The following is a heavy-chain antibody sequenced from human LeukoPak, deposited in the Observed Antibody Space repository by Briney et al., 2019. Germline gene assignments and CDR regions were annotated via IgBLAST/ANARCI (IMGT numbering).Heavy chain of an antibody. D-gene: IGHD6-19*01. Sequence: PGESLRLACGGSGFTFSSYSMNWVRQAPGKGLEWVSFISTSSSYIYYADSVKGRFTISRDNARNSLYLQMNSLRPEDTAVYYCASQTTRRLPIAVADYFDYWGQGTLVTVSS. CDR1: GFTFSSYS. V-gene: IGHV3-21*01. CDR3: ASQTTRRLPIAVADYFDY. CDR2: ISTSSSYI. J-gene: IGHJ4*02.